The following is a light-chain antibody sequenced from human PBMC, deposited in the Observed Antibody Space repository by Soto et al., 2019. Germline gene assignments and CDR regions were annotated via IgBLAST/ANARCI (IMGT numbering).Light chain of an antibody. CDR1: SSDVGGYNY. J-gene: IGLJ1*01. V-gene: IGLV2-14*03. CDR3: LSYTSSRAYV. Sequence: QSALAQPASVSGSPGQSITISCTGTSSDVGGYNYVTWYQQHPGKAPKLMIYDVTNRPSGVSNRFSGSKSGNTASLTISGLQTEDEAEYYCLSYTSSRAYVFGTGTKVTVL. CDR2: DVT.